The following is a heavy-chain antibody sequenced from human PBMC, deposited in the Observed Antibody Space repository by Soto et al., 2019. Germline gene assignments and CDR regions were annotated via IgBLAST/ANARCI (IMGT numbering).Heavy chain of an antibody. J-gene: IGHJ3*02. CDR2: IYYSGST. CDR3: ASPGYSYGYGAFDI. Sequence: LSLTCTVSGGSISSGGYYWSWIRQHPGKGLEWIGYIYYSGSTYYNPSLKSRVTISVDTSKNQFSLKLSSVTAADTAVYYCASPGYSYGYGAFDIWGQGTMVTVSS. CDR1: GGSISSGGYY. V-gene: IGHV4-31*03. D-gene: IGHD5-18*01.